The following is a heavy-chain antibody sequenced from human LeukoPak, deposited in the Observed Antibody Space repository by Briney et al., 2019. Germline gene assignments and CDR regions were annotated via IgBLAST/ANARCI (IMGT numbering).Heavy chain of an antibody. CDR3: ARGALLWFGDKMEYYFDY. V-gene: IGHV4-4*07. J-gene: IGHJ4*02. CDR2: IYTSGRT. Sequence: PSETLSLTCTVSGGSISGDYWSWIRQPAGTGLEWIGRIYTSGRTINNPSLKSRVTMSVDTSKNQFSLRLNSVTAADTAVYYCARGALLWFGDKMEYYFDYWGQGTLLTVSS. CDR1: GGSISGDY. D-gene: IGHD3-10*01.